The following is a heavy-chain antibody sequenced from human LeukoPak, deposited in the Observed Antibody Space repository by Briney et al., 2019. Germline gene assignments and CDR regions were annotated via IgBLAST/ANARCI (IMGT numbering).Heavy chain of an antibody. CDR3: AKDHGYTSSWLFNWFDP. D-gene: IGHD6-13*01. CDR2: ISYDGSNK. CDR1: GFSFSIYG. Sequence: GGSLRLSCAASGFSFSIYGMHWVRQAPGKGLEWVAVISYDGSNKHYADSVKGRFTISRDVSMNTVYLQMNSLRTEDTAVYYCAKDHGYTSSWLFNWFDPWGQGTLVTVSS. J-gene: IGHJ5*02. V-gene: IGHV3-30*18.